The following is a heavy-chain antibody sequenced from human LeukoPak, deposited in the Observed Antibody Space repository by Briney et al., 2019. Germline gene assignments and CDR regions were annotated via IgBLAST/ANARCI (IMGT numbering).Heavy chain of an antibody. Sequence: GGSLRLSCAASGFTFSSYGMHWVRQAPGKGLEWVAFIRYDGSNKYYADSVKGRFTISRDNSKNTLYLQMNSLRAEDTAVYYCATGSVVPAAIREVYWGQGTLVTVSS. CDR1: GFTFSSYG. V-gene: IGHV3-30*02. CDR3: ATGSVVPAAIREVY. CDR2: IRYDGSNK. D-gene: IGHD2-2*02. J-gene: IGHJ4*02.